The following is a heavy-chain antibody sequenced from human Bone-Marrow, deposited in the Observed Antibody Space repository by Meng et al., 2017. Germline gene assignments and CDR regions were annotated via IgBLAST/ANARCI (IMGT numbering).Heavy chain of an antibody. CDR1: GFRFRSYG. CDR3: VKDTDSSGFYTGDY. CDR2: ISGSGVT. V-gene: IGHV3-23*01. Sequence: EVQLLESGGGLVQPGGSLRPSCAASGFRFRSYGMTWVRQAPGKGLEWVSTISGSGVTHYADSVKGRFTISRDDSKSTLYVQMNSLRAEDTAIYYCVKDTDSSGFYTGDYWGQGTLVTVSS. J-gene: IGHJ4*02. D-gene: IGHD3-22*01.